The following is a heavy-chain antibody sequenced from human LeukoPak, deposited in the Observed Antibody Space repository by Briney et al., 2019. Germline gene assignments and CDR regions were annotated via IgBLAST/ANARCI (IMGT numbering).Heavy chain of an antibody. CDR2: INHNSGGT. V-gene: IGHV1-2*02. D-gene: IGHD6-6*01. Sequence: ASVKLSCKASGYTFTGYYMPWVRQAPGQGLEWMGWINHNSGGTNYAQKFQGRVTMTRDTSISTAYMELSRLRSDDTAVYYCARAAYSSSSLPATTTFDYWGQGTLVTVSS. CDR1: GYTFTGYY. CDR3: ARAAYSSSSLPATTTFDY. J-gene: IGHJ4*02.